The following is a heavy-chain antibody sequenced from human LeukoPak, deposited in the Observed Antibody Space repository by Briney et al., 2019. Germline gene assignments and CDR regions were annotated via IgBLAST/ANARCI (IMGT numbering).Heavy chain of an antibody. Sequence: SSVKVSCKASGGTFSSYAISWVRQAPGQGLEWMGGIIPIFGTANYAQKFQGRVTITTDESTSTAYMELSSLRSEDTAVYYCARDLQLAVTGDYYYYYMDVWGKGTTVTVSS. V-gene: IGHV1-69*05. CDR2: IIPIFGTA. D-gene: IGHD4-17*01. J-gene: IGHJ6*03. CDR3: ARDLQLAVTGDYYYYYMDV. CDR1: GGTFSSYA.